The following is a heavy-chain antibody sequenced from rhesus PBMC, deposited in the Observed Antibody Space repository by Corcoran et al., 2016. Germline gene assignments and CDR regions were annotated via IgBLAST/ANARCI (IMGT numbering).Heavy chain of an antibody. CDR2: SYGNSATT. D-gene: IGHD4-29*01. V-gene: IGHV4-143*01. CDR3: ASPSTGGAFDI. CDR1: GGSISGFDY. Sequence: QVQLQASGPGLVKPSETLSRTCTVSGGSISGFDYWSWIRQPPGKGLEWIGGSYGNSATTYYNPSLKSRVTISKKTAKNQVSLKLNSVAAADTAVYYCASPSTGGAFDIWGPGTPITISS. J-gene: IGHJ2*01.